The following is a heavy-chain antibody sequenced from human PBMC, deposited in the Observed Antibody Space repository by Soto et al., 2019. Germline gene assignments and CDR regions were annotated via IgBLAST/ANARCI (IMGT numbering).Heavy chain of an antibody. CDR3: ASHPKGYNWKGEDY. CDR1: GVTFSSYA. Sequence: QVQLVQSGAEVKKPGSSVKVSCKASGVTFSSYAISWVRQAPGQGLEWMGGIITIFGTAHYAQKFQGRVTITADESTSTAYMELSSLRSEDTAVYYCASHPKGYNWKGEDYWGQGTLVTVSS. V-gene: IGHV1-69*01. D-gene: IGHD1-1*01. CDR2: IITIFGTA. J-gene: IGHJ4*02.